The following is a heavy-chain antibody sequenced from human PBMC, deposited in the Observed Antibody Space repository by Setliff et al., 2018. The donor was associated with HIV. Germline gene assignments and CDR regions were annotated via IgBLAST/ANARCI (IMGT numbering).Heavy chain of an antibody. D-gene: IGHD3-3*01. CDR3: ARFLGWRGFDY. V-gene: IGHV4-34*01. CDR1: GGSLGGYY. Sequence: SETLSLTCAVHGGSLGGYYWTWIRQPPGKGLEWIGEINESGSTNYSPSLKSRITISLDTSNNQFSLNLTALTAADTAVYYCARFLGWRGFDYWGQGTLVTVSS. J-gene: IGHJ4*02. CDR2: INESGST.